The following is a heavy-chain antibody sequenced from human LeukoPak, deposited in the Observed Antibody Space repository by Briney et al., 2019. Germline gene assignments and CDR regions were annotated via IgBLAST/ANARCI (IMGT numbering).Heavy chain of an antibody. CDR1: GFIFSSYS. Sequence: PGGSLRLSCAASGFIFSSYSMHWVRQAPGKGLEWVSYISSGSGTIYYAESVKGRLTTPRDNAKNSLYLQMNSLRAEDTAVYYCARSIAGETQYWGQGTLVTVSS. CDR2: ISSGSGTI. V-gene: IGHV3-48*04. J-gene: IGHJ4*02. CDR3: ARSIAGETQY. D-gene: IGHD6-6*01.